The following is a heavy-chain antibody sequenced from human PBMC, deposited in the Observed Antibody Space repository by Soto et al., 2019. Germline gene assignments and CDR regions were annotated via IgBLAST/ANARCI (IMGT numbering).Heavy chain of an antibody. CDR1: GFPYSSYA. CDR3: AKGGQVVPAAIVY. J-gene: IGHJ4*02. CDR2: ISGSGGST. V-gene: IGHV3-23*01. Sequence: GGALNPFCSASGFPYSSYAISGVRPVPGKGLEWVSAISGSGGSTYYADSVKGRFTISRDNSKNTLYLQMNSLRAEDAAVYYCAKGGQVVPAAIVYWGQGTLVTVSS. D-gene: IGHD2-2*01.